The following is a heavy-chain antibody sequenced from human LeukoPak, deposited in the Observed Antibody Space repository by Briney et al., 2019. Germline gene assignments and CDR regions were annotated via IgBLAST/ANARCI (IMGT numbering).Heavy chain of an antibody. Sequence: GESLKISCKASGYSFTSHWIGSVRQMPGEGLEWMGIIYPGDSDTRYSPSFQGQVTISADKSISTAYLQWSSLKASDTAMYYCARRALTGYSSRKYYFVYWGQGTLVTVSS. D-gene: IGHD6-19*01. CDR2: IYPGDSDT. J-gene: IGHJ4*02. CDR3: ARRALTGYSSRKYYFVY. V-gene: IGHV5-51*01. CDR1: GYSFTSHW.